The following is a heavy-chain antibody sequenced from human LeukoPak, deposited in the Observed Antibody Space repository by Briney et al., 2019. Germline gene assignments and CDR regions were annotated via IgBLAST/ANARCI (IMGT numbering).Heavy chain of an antibody. CDR1: GGSISSGDYY. V-gene: IGHV4-30-4*08. CDR3: ARMTTVTVDAFDI. D-gene: IGHD4-17*01. CDR2: IYYSGST. Sequence: SETLSLTCTVSGGSISSGDYYWSWIRQPPGKGLEWIGYIYYSGSTYYNPSLKSRVTISVDTSKNQFSLKLSSVTAADTAAYYCARMTTVTVDAFDIWGQGTMVTVSS. J-gene: IGHJ3*02.